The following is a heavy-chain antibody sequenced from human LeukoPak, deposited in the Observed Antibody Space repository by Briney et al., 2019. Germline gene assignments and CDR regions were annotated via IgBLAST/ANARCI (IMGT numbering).Heavy chain of an antibody. V-gene: IGHV3-53*01. J-gene: IGHJ4*02. CDR3: AGHRGFTMIVAY. D-gene: IGHD3-22*01. CDR1: GFTVSSNY. CDR2: IYSGSST. Sequence: LTGGSLRLSCAASGFTVSSNYMSWVRQAPGKGLEWVSVIYSGSSTYYADSVKGRFTISRDNSKNTLYLQMNGLRAEDTAVYYCAGHRGFTMIVAYWGQGTLVTVSS.